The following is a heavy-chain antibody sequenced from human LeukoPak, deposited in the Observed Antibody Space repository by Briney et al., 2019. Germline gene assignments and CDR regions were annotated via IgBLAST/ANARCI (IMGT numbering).Heavy chain of an antibody. CDR3: ARGLRDDSSLGY. Sequence: ASVKVSCKASGYTFTSYDINWARQATGQGLEWMGWMNPNSGNTGYAQKFQGRVTMTRNTSISTAYMELSSLRSEDTAVYYCARGLRDDSSLGYWGQGTLVTVSS. CDR1: GYTFTSYD. CDR2: MNPNSGNT. J-gene: IGHJ4*02. V-gene: IGHV1-8*01. D-gene: IGHD3-22*01.